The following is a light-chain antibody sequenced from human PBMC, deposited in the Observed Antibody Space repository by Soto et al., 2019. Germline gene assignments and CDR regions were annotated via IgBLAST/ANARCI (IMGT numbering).Light chain of an antibody. CDR3: QQSYSTTWT. CDR1: RDIDNS. J-gene: IGKJ1*01. V-gene: IGKV1-27*01. Sequence: DIQVPQSPPSLSASVGDRVTITCRASRDIDNSLAWYQQVPGKAPKLLIYAASTLQSGVPSRFRGSGSGTDFTLTISSLQPEDFATYYCQQSYSTTWTFGQGTKVDIK. CDR2: AAS.